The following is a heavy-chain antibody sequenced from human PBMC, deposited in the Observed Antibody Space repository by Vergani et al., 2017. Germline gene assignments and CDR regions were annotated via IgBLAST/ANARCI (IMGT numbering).Heavy chain of an antibody. Sequence: QLQLQESGPGLVKPSETLSLTCTVSGGSISSSSYYWGWIRQPPGKGLEGIGSIYYSGSTYYNSSLKSRVTISVDTSKNQFSLTLSSVTAADTAVYYCPLLRVGALPLDYWGQGTLVTVSS. V-gene: IGHV4-39*01. D-gene: IGHD1-26*01. CDR3: PLLRVGALPLDY. J-gene: IGHJ4*02. CDR2: IYYSGST. CDR1: GGSISSSSYY.